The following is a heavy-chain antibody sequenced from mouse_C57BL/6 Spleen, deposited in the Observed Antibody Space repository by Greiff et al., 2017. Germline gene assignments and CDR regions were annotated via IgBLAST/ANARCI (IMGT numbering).Heavy chain of an antibody. J-gene: IGHJ3*01. CDR1: GYTFTSYW. D-gene: IGHD2-4*01. V-gene: IGHV1-55*01. CDR2: IYPGSGST. Sequence: QVQLQQSGAELVKPGASVKMSCKASGYTFTSYWITWVKQRPGQGLEWIGDIYPGSGSTNYNEKFKSKATLTVDTSSSTAYMQLSSLTSEDSAVYYCARSYYDYGPFAYWGQGTLVTVSA. CDR3: ARSYYDYGPFAY.